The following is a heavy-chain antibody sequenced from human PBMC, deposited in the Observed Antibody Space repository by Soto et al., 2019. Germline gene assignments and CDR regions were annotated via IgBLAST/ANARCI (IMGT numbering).Heavy chain of an antibody. V-gene: IGHV1-2*02. J-gene: IGHJ5*01. CDR2: INPNSGGT. D-gene: IGHD3-22*01. Sequence: ASVKVSCKASGYTFTGYYRHWVRQAPGQGLEWMGWINPNSGGTNYAQKFQGRVTMTRDTSISTAYMEPSRLRSDDTAVYYCAIGSIEVYYEDRSGSSFDFWGQGTLLAVSS. CDR3: AIGSIEVYYEDRSGSSFDF. CDR1: GYTFTGYY.